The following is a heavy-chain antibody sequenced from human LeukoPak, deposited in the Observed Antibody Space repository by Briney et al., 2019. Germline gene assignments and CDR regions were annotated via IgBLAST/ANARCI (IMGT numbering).Heavy chain of an antibody. CDR1: RFAFSSCA. CDR2: ISGSGGTT. V-gene: IGHV3-23*01. Sequence: GGSLRLSCAASRFAFSSCAMNWVRQAPGKGLEWVSTISGSGGTTYYADSVKGRFTISRDNSKNTLYLQMNSLRAEDMAVYYWAKVGSAYDLDNFDYWGQGTLVTVSS. J-gene: IGHJ4*02. CDR3: AKVGSAYDLDNFDY. D-gene: IGHD5-12*01.